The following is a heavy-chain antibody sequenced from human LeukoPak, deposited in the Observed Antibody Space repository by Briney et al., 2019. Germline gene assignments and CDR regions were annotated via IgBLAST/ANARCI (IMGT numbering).Heavy chain of an antibody. D-gene: IGHD3-10*01. V-gene: IGHV4-39*01. J-gene: IGHJ5*02. CDR1: GGSISSSSYY. CDR3: ARTFWPGKNWFDP. CDR2: IYYSGST. Sequence: PSETVSLTCTVSGGSISSSSYYWGWIRQPPGKGLEWIGSIYYSGSTYYNPSLKSRVTISVDTSKNQFSLKLSSVTAADTAVYYCARTFWPGKNWFDPWGQGTLVTVSS.